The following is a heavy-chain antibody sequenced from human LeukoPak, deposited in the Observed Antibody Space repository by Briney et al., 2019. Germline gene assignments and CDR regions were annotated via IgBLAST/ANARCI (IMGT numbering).Heavy chain of an antibody. D-gene: IGHD1-26*01. CDR1: GGSITQTNY. J-gene: IGHJ3*02. CDR3: ARTSVGAFDI. Sequence: SETLSLTCDVSGGSITQTNYWTWVRQPPGKGLEWIGEVNLQGSTNYNPSLMRRVAISVDTSKNQFSLKLSSVTAADTAVYYCARTSVGAFDIWGQGTMVTVSS. V-gene: IGHV4-4*02. CDR2: VNLQGST.